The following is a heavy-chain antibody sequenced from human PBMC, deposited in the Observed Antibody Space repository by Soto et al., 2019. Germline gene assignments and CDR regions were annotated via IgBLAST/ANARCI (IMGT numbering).Heavy chain of an antibody. D-gene: IGHD2-15*01. V-gene: IGHV3-13*01. Sequence: EVQLVESGGGLAQPGGSLRLSCAASGFTFSRYDMHWVRQPTGKGLEWVSGIGTAGDTYYPGSVKGRFTISRENAKNSFYLQMNSLRADEDTAVYYCARVVAGVFDSWGQGTLVTVSS. J-gene: IGHJ4*02. CDR1: GFTFSRYD. CDR2: IGTAGDT. CDR3: ARVVAGVFDS.